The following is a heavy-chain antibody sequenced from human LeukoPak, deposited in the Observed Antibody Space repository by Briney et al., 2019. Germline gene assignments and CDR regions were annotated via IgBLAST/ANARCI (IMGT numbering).Heavy chain of an antibody. D-gene: IGHD5-18*01. J-gene: IGHJ4*02. CDR1: GFTFSSYS. CDR2: ISSSSSYI. CDR3: AREPPDTAMAMDFDY. Sequence: GGSLRLSCAASGFTFSSYSMNWVRQAPGKGLEWVSSISSSSSYIYYADSVKGRFTISRDNAKNSLYLQMNSLRAEDTAVYYCAREPPDTAMAMDFDYWGQGTLVTVSS. V-gene: IGHV3-21*01.